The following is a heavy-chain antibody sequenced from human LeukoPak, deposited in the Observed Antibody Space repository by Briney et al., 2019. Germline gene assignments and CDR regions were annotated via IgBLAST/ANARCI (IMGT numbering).Heavy chain of an antibody. Sequence: GGSLRLSCAASGFTFDDYAMHWVRQAPGKGLECVSVIYSDSRTYYADSVKGRFTISRDNSKNTLYLQMNSLRAEDTAVYYCASFFRSASGGRSFDYWGQGALVTVSS. D-gene: IGHD3-16*01. V-gene: IGHV3-53*01. CDR3: ASFFRSASGGRSFDY. J-gene: IGHJ4*02. CDR1: GFTFDDYA. CDR2: IYSDSRT.